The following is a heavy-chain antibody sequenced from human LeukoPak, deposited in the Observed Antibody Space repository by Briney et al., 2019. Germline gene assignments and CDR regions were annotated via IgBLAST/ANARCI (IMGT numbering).Heavy chain of an antibody. J-gene: IGHJ4*02. CDR3: ARRTTVTLSFDY. CDR2: ISSSSSYI. D-gene: IGHD4-17*01. V-gene: IGHV3-21*01. CDR1: GFTFSSYS. Sequence: GRSLRLSCAASGFTFSSYSMNWVRQAPGKGLEWVSSISSSSSYIYYADSVKGRFTISRDNAKNSLYLQMNSLRAEDTAVYYCARRTTVTLSFDYWGQGTLVTVSS.